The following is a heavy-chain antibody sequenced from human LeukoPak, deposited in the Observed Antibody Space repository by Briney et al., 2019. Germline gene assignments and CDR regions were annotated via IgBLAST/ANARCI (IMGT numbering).Heavy chain of an antibody. CDR3: ARDGEWLVLPVY. CDR2: ISSSGSTI. V-gene: IGHV3-11*01. D-gene: IGHD6-19*01. J-gene: IGHJ4*02. Sequence: YNWGWIRQPPGKGLEWVSYISSSGSTIYYADSVKGRFTISRDNAKNSLYLQMNSLRAEDTAVYYCARDGEWLVLPVYWGQGTLVTVSS. CDR1: YN.